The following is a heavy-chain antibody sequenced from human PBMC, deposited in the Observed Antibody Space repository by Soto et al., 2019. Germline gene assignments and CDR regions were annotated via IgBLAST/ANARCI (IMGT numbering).Heavy chain of an antibody. V-gene: IGHV4-30-4*01. J-gene: IGHJ4*02. CDR3: ARETPGIAAAGTRY. D-gene: IGHD6-13*01. CDR2: IYYSGST. CDR1: GGSISSGDYY. Sequence: PSETLSLTCTVSGGSISSGDYYWSWIRQPPGKGLEWIGYIYYSGSTYYNPSLKSRVTISVDTSKNQFSLKLSSVTAADTAVYYCARETPGIAAAGTRYWGQGTLVTVSS.